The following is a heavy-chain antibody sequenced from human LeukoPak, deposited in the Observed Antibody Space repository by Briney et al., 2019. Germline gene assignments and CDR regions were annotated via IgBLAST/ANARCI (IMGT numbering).Heavy chain of an antibody. CDR2: ISSSSSTI. CDR3: ARERYCSGGSCKHRPFDY. V-gene: IGHV3-48*01. CDR1: GFTFSSYS. Sequence: GGSLRLSCAASGFTFSSYSMNRVRQAPGKGLEWVSYISSSSSTIYYADSVKGRFTISRDNAKNSLYLQMDSLRAEDTAVYYCARERYCSGGSCKHRPFDYWGQGTLVTVSS. D-gene: IGHD2-15*01. J-gene: IGHJ4*02.